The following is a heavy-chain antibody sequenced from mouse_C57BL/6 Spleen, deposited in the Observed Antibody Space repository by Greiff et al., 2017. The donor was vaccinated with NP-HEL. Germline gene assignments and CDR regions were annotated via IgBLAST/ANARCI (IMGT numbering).Heavy chain of an antibody. CDR2: IDPANGNT. V-gene: IGHV14-3*01. CDR3: ATPFSDPAWFAY. J-gene: IGHJ3*01. CDR1: GFNIKNTY. Sequence: EVQLMESVAELVRPGASVKLSCTASGFNIKNTYMHWVKQRPEQGLEWIGRIDPANGNTKYAPKFQGKATITADTSSNTAYLQLSSLTSEDTAIYYCATPFSDPAWFAYWGQGTLVTVSA.